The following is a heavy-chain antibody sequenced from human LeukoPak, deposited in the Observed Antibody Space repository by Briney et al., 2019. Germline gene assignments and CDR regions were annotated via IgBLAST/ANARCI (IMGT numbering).Heavy chain of an antibody. V-gene: IGHV3-23*01. CDR3: AALDYGDYGPNH. CDR2: ISGSGGST. Sequence: GGSLRLSCAASGFTFSSYAMSWVRQAPGKGLEWVSAISGSGGSTYYADSVKGRFTISRDNSKNTLYLQMNSLRAEDTAVYYCAALDYGDYGPNHWGQGTLVTVSS. J-gene: IGHJ5*02. D-gene: IGHD4-17*01. CDR1: GFTFSSYA.